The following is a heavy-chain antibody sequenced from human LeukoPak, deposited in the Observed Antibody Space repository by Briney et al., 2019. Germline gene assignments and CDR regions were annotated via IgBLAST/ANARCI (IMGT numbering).Heavy chain of an antibody. Sequence: GGSLRLSCAASGFTFSSYEMNWVRQAPGKGLEWVSYISSSGSTIYYADSVKGRFTISRDNAKNSLYLQMNSLRAEDTAVYYCARDLQGSYALDYWGQGTLVTVSS. V-gene: IGHV3-48*03. CDR1: GFTFSSYE. D-gene: IGHD1-26*01. CDR3: ARDLQGSYALDY. CDR2: ISSSGSTI. J-gene: IGHJ4*02.